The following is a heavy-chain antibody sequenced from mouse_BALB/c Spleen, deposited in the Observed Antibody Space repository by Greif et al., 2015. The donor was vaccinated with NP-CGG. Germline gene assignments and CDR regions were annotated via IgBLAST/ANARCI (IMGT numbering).Heavy chain of an antibody. Sequence: VQLKESGAELVRPGALVKLSCKASGFNIKDYYMHWVKQRPEQGLEWIGWIDPENGNTIYDPKFQGKASITADTSSNTAYLQLSSLTSEDTAVYYCATASWFAYWGQGTLVTVSA. CDR2: IDPENGNT. CDR1: GFNIKDYY. CDR3: ATASWFAY. J-gene: IGHJ3*01. V-gene: IGHV14-1*02.